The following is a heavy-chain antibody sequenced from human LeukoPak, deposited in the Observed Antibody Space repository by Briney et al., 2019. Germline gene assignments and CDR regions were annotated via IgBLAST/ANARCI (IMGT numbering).Heavy chain of an antibody. J-gene: IGHJ4*02. V-gene: IGHV3-23*01. CDR2: ISGSGGST. CDR3: AKDAPSGDYFDY. D-gene: IGHD1-26*01. CDR1: GFTVSSNY. Sequence: GGSLRLSCAASGFTVSSNYMSWVRQAPGKGLEWVSAISGSGGSTYYADSVKGRFTISRDNSKNTLYLQMNSLRAEDTAVYYCAKDAPSGDYFDYWGQGTLVTVSS.